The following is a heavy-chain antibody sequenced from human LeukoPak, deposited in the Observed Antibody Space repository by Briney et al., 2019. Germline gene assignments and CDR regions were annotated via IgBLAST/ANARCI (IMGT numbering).Heavy chain of an antibody. D-gene: IGHD4-11*01. Sequence: GGSLRLSCAASGFTFSSYRMNWVRQAPGKGLEGVSYISSSTSTIYYADSVKGRFTISRDNAKNSLYLQMNSRRAEDTDVYYCARAQTNWGQGTLVTVSS. CDR3: ARAQTN. V-gene: IGHV3-48*01. J-gene: IGHJ4*02. CDR2: ISSSTSTI. CDR1: GFTFSSYR.